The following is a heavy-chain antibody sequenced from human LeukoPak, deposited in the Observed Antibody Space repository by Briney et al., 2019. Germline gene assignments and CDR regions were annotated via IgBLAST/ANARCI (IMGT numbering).Heavy chain of an antibody. D-gene: IGHD2-2*01. CDR3: ARDRVVPAAMGWFDP. CDR2: ISAYNGNT. V-gene: IGHV1-18*01. Sequence: GASAKVSCKASGYTFTSYGISWVRQAPGQGLEWMGWISAYNGNTNYAQKLQGRVTMTTDTSTSTAYMELRSLRSDDTAVYYCARDRVVPAAMGWFDPWGQGTLVTVSS. CDR1: GYTFTSYG. J-gene: IGHJ5*02.